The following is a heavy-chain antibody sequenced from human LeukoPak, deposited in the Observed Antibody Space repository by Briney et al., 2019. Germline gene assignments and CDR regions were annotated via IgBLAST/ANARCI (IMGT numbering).Heavy chain of an antibody. Sequence: ASVKVSCEASGGTFSSYAISWVRQAPGQGLEWMGGIIPIFGTANYAQKFQGRVTITTDESTSTAYMELSSLRSEDTAVYYCARAVISGYYYAAIDYWGQGTLVTVSS. J-gene: IGHJ4*02. V-gene: IGHV1-69*05. CDR1: GGTFSSYA. CDR2: IIPIFGTA. D-gene: IGHD3-22*01. CDR3: ARAVISGYYYAAIDY.